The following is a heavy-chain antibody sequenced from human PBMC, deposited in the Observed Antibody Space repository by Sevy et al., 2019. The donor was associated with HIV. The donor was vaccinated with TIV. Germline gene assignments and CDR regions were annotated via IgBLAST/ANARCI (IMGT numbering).Heavy chain of an antibody. CDR3: ARSNWVTATNGFSKSYYFDY. V-gene: IGHV4-4*07. Sequence: SETLSLTCTVSGDSFSNYFWAWIRQPAGKGLEWIGRINTSGSTNYNPSLKSRVTMSVDTSKSQFSLKVTSLTAADTAIYFCARSNWVTATNGFSKSYYFDYWGQGSLVTVSS. D-gene: IGHD7-27*01. CDR1: GDSFSNYF. J-gene: IGHJ4*02. CDR2: INTSGST.